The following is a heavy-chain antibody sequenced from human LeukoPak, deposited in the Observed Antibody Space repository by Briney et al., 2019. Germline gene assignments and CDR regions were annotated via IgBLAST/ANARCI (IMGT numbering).Heavy chain of an antibody. CDR3: ATNRDYDISTGYSLNDAFDI. CDR2: IIPIFGTA. D-gene: IGHD3-9*01. V-gene: IGHV1-69*01. CDR1: GGTFSSYA. Sequence: ASVKVSCKASGGTFSSYAISWVRQAPGQGLEWMGGIIPIFGTANYAQKFQGRVTITADESTSTAYMELSSLRSEDTAVYYCATNRDYDISTGYSLNDAFDIWGQGTMVTVSS. J-gene: IGHJ3*02.